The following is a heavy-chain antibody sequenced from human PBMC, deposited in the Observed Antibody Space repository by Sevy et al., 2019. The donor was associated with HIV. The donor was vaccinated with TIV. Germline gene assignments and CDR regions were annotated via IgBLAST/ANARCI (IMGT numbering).Heavy chain of an antibody. Sequence: GGSLRLSCATSGFTFSDAWLSWVRQAPGKGLEWVGRIRSKGDGGTTEYAAPVKGRFTIARDDSKSMMFVQMNSLKTEDSAVYYCTTEGADWGHGTLDTVSS. V-gene: IGHV3-15*01. CDR3: TTEGAD. J-gene: IGHJ1*01. CDR2: IRSKGDGGTT. CDR1: GFTFSDAW.